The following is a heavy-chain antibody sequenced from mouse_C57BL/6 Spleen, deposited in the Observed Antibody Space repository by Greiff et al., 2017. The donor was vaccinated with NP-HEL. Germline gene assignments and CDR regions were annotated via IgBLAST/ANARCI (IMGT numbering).Heavy chain of an antibody. CDR2: ISDGGSYT. Sequence: EVQVVESGGGLVKPGGSLKLSCAASGFTFSSYAMSWVRQTPEKRLEWVATISDGGSYTYYPDNVKGRFTISRDNAKNNLYLQMSHLKSEDTAMYYWATQFADYWGQGTTLTVSS. CDR3: ATQFADY. CDR1: GFTFSSYA. D-gene: IGHD6-1*01. J-gene: IGHJ2*01. V-gene: IGHV5-4*01.